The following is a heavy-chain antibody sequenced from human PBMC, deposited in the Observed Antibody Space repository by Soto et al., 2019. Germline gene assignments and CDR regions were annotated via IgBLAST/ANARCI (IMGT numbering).Heavy chain of an antibody. CDR2: IIPIFGTA. J-gene: IGHJ5*02. V-gene: IGHV1-69*01. D-gene: IGHD3-10*01. CDR3: GMVRGGYRIWWFDP. Sequence: QVQLVQSGAEVKKPGSSVKVSCKASGGTFSSYAISWVRQAPGQGLEWMGGIIPIFGTANYAQKFQGRVTITADESTSTAYMELSRLRSEDTAVYYCGMVRGGYRIWWFDPWGQGTLVTVSS. CDR1: GGTFSSYA.